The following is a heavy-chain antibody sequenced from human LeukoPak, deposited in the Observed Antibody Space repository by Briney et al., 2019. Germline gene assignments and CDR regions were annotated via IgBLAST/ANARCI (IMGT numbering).Heavy chain of an antibody. CDR2: IYYSGST. Sequence: SETLSLTCTVSGGSISSYYWSWIRQPPGKGLEWIGYIYYSGSTNYNPSLKSRVTISVDTSKNQFSLKLSSVTAADTAVYYCAREGAPGGYYYMDVWGKGTTVTISS. CDR1: GGSISSYY. J-gene: IGHJ6*03. V-gene: IGHV4-59*13. D-gene: IGHD3-16*01. CDR3: AREGAPGGYYYMDV.